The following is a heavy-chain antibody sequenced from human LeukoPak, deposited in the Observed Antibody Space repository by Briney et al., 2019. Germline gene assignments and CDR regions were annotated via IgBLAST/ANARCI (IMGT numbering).Heavy chain of an antibody. J-gene: IGHJ4*02. Sequence: GWSLRLSCAASGFAFSSYGVHWVRQAPGKGLEWVAVIWFDGSNKYYGDSVKGRFTISRDNSKNTLYLQMNSLRAEDTAVYYCARVVGGTSAVAYWGQGTLVSVSS. CDR3: ARVVGGTSAVAY. CDR1: GFAFSSYG. V-gene: IGHV3-33*01. D-gene: IGHD1-26*01. CDR2: IWFDGSNK.